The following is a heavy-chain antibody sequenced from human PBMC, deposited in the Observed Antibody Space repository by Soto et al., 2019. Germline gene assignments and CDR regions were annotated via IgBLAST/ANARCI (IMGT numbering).Heavy chain of an antibody. CDR1: GFIFSSYE. Sequence: GGSLRLSCAVSGFIFSSYEMNWVRQAPGKGLGWISYISSSGSTIYYADSVKGRFTISRDNAKNSLYLQMNSLRAEDTAVYYCAREIRNYYGMDVWGQGTTVTVSS. D-gene: IGHD3-3*01. CDR2: ISSSGSTI. J-gene: IGHJ6*02. CDR3: AREIRNYYGMDV. V-gene: IGHV3-48*03.